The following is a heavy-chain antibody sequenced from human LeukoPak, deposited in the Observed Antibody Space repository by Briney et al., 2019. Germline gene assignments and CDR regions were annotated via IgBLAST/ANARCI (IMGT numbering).Heavy chain of an antibody. CDR1: GYTFTSYG. J-gene: IGHJ3*02. V-gene: IGHV1-18*01. CDR2: TSAYNGNT. Sequence: GASVKVSCKASGYTFTSYGISWVRQAPGQGLEWMGWTSAYNGNTNYAQKLQGRVTMTTDTSTSTAYMELRSLRSDDTAVYYCARSGAGDEQWLVPDSDAFDIWGQGTMVTVSS. CDR3: ARSGAGDEQWLVPDSDAFDI. D-gene: IGHD6-19*01.